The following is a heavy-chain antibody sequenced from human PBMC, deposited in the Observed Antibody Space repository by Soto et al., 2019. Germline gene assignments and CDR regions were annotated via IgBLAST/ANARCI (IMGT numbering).Heavy chain of an antibody. CDR3: ARDEGTIFGVAAPYYYYYGMDV. V-gene: IGHV1-46*01. Sequence: ASVKFSCRAAGYTFTSYYMQWVRQAPGQGLEWMGIINPSGGSTSYAQKFQGRVTMTRDTSTSTVYMELSSLRSEDTAVYYCARDEGTIFGVAAPYYYYYGMDVWGQGTTVTVSS. CDR2: INPSGGST. J-gene: IGHJ6*02. D-gene: IGHD3-3*01. CDR1: GYTFTSYY.